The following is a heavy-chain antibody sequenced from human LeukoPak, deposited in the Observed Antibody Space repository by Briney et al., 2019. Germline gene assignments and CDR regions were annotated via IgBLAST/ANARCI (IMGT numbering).Heavy chain of an antibody. D-gene: IGHD2-8*01. CDR1: GFTFSGYG. CDR2: TSHNGSNK. Sequence: GGSLRLSCAASGFTFSGYGMHWVRQAPGKGLEWVGVTSHNGSNKYYADSVKGRFTISRDNPKTTLYLQMNSLRPEDTAIYYCAKDLYPIASILGIWGQGTMVTVSS. CDR3: AKDLYPIASILGI. J-gene: IGHJ3*02. V-gene: IGHV3-30*18.